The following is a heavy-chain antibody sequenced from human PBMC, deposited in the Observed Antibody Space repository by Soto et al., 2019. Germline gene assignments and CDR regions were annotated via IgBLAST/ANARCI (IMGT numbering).Heavy chain of an antibody. Sequence: GGSLRLSCVASGFTFSSHAMNWVRQAPGKGLEWVSGISGSTGSTYYADSVKGRFTISRDNTKNTLYLQMNSLRAEDTAVYYCARAGGYYSSGREYYMDVWGKGTTVTVSS. CDR3: ARAGGYYSSGREYYMDV. D-gene: IGHD3-10*01. V-gene: IGHV3-23*01. J-gene: IGHJ6*03. CDR1: GFTFSSHA. CDR2: ISGSTGST.